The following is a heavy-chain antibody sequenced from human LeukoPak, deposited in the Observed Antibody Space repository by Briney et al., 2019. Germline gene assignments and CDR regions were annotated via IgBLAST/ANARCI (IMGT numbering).Heavy chain of an antibody. CDR1: GGSISSGGYY. CDR3: ARRGGTTEGYGLYV. D-gene: IGHD1-7*01. V-gene: IGHV4-30-2*01. CDR2: IYHSGST. J-gene: IGHJ6*02. Sequence: SETLSLTCTVSGGSISSGGYYWSWIRQPPGKGLEWIGYIYHSGSTYYNPSLKSRVTISVDRSKNQFSLKLSSVTAADTAVYYCARRGGTTEGYGLYVWGQGTTVTVSS.